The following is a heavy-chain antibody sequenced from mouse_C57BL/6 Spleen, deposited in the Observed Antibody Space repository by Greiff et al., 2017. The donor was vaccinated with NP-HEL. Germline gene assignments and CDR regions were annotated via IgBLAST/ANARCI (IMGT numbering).Heavy chain of an antibody. V-gene: IGHV3-6*01. J-gene: IGHJ2*01. Sequence: EVKLQESGPGLVKPSQSLSLTCSVTGYSITSGYYWNWIRQFPGNKLEWMGYISYDGSNNYNPSLKNRISITRDTSKNQFFLKLNSVTTEDTATYYCAREGLRYYFDYWGQGTTLTVSS. CDR1: GYSITSGYY. D-gene: IGHD1-1*01. CDR3: AREGLRYYFDY. CDR2: ISYDGSN.